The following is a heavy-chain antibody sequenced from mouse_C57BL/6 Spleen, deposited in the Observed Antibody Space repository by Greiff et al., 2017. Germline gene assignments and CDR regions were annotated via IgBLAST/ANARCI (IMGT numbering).Heavy chain of an antibody. V-gene: IGHV1-50*01. D-gene: IGHD2-4*01. J-gene: IGHJ2*01. CDR2: IDPSDSYT. Sequence: VQLQQPGAELVKPGASVKLSCKASGYTFTSYWMQWVKQRPGQGLEWIGEIDPSDSYTNYNQKFKGKATLPVDTSSSTAYMQLSSLTSEDSAVYYCARRGDYDDYCDYWGQGTTLTGSS. CDR1: GYTFTSYW. CDR3: ARRGDYDDYCDY.